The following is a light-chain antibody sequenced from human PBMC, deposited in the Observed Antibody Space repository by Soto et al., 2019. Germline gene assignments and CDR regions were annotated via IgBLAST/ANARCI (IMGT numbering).Light chain of an antibody. CDR2: GAS. CDR3: QQYGISPRT. J-gene: IGKJ1*01. Sequence: EIVLTQSPGTLSLSPGERATLSCRASQSVSSTYVAWYQQKSGQAPRLLIYGASSRATGIPARFSGSGSGTDYTLTISRLEPEDFAVYYCQQYGISPRTFGQGTKVDIK. CDR1: QSVSSTY. V-gene: IGKV3-20*01.